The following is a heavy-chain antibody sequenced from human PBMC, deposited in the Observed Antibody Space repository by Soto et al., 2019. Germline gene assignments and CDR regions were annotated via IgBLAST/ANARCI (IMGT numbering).Heavy chain of an antibody. CDR1: GFTFINYA. D-gene: IGHD1-1*01. J-gene: IGHJ4*02. V-gene: IGHV3-30-3*01. CDR3: AREQGKGTRTIL. Sequence: GGSLSLSCAASGFTFINYAMHWVRQAPGKGRWWVAVISYDGSNKYYADSVKGRFTISRDNSKNTMYLQMNSLSAEDTAVYHCAREQGKGTRTILWGQGTLVTVSS. CDR2: ISYDGSNK.